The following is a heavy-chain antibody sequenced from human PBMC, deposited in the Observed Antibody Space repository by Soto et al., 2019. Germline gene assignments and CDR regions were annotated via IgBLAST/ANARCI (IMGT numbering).Heavy chain of an antibody. CDR2: TSDDGSDK. CDR1: GFTFRSYV. J-gene: IGHJ1*01. CDR3: ARWGATGGLDV. V-gene: IGHV3-30*19. Sequence: QVQLVESGGGVVQPGTSLRVSCVGTGFTFRSYVIHWVRQAPGKGLEWVALTSDDGSDKYYGDSVRGRFTISRDNSRNTVDLQVDSLRLEDTALYYCARWGATGGLDVWGQGTLVSVSS. D-gene: IGHD3-16*01.